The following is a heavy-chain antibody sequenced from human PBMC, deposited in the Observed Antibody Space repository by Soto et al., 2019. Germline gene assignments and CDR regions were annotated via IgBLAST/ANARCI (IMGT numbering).Heavy chain of an antibody. CDR2: IYYSGST. V-gene: IGHV4-30-4*01. Sequence: QVQLQESGPGLVKPSQTLSLTCTVSGGSISSGDYYWSWIRQPPGKGLERIGYIYYSGSTYYNPSLRSRVTISVDTSKNQFSLKLSSVTAADTAVYYCARDMNPYWYLDLWGRGTLVTVSS. J-gene: IGHJ2*01. CDR3: ARDMNPYWYLDL. CDR1: GGSISSGDYY.